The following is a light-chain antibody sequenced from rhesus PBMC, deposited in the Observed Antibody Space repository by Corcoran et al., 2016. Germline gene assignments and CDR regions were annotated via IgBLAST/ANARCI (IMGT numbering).Light chain of an antibody. Sequence: DIQMTQSPSSLSASVGNTVTIICRASQGISSYLNWYQQKPEKAPKLLIYEASNLENGVPSRLSGSGSGTEFILTIRSLRPEDIATYACLKHNSYPFTFGHGTKLDIK. CDR1: QGISSY. J-gene: IGKJ3*01. CDR3: LKHNSYPFT. CDR2: EAS. V-gene: IGKV1-28*02.